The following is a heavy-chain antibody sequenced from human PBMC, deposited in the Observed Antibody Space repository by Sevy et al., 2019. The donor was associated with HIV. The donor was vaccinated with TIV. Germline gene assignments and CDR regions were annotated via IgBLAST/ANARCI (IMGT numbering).Heavy chain of an antibody. J-gene: IGHJ4*02. D-gene: IGHD3-10*01. CDR2: IKKDGSEK. V-gene: IGHV3-7*01. CDR1: GFTFRSYW. Sequence: GGSLRLSCAASGFTFRSYWMSWVRQGPGKGLEWVTNIKKDGSEKYYLDPVKGRFTISRDNAKNSVFLQMNSLRVEDTAVYYCVGGPPADWGQGTLVTVSS. CDR3: VGGPPAD.